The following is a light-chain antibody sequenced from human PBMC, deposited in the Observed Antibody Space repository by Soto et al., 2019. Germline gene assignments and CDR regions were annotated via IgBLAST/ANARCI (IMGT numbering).Light chain of an antibody. CDR3: PQYTHLLLT. Sequence: EIVMTQSPATLSVSPGDRATLSCRASQSVSSNVAWYQQNPGQAPRLLIYGASTRATGIPARFSGSGSGTEFTLTISSLQSEEFAVYYCPQYTHLLLTFGQGTRLDI. CDR2: GAS. V-gene: IGKV3-15*01. J-gene: IGKJ5*01. CDR1: QSVSSN.